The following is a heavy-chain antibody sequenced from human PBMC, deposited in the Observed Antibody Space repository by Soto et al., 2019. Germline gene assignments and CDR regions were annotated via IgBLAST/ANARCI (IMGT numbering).Heavy chain of an antibody. D-gene: IGHD3-10*01. CDR2: IYYSGST. V-gene: IGHV4-30-4*01. J-gene: IGHJ3*02. CDR1: GGSISSGDYY. CDR3: ARDFMVRGVTSDAFDI. Sequence: QVQLQESGPGLVKPSQTLSLTCTVSGGSISSGDYYWSWIRQPPGQGLEWIGYIYYSGSTYYNPSLKSRVTISVDTSKNHFSLKLSSVTAADTAVYYCARDFMVRGVTSDAFDIWGQGTMVTVSS.